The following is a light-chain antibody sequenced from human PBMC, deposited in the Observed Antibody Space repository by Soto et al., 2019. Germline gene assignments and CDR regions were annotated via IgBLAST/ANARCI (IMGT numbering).Light chain of an antibody. CDR2: DAS. Sequence: DIVLPLSPATLYSSPGQRATLSCRTSQSVSSYLAWYQQKRGQAPRLLIYDASNRATGIPARFSGSGSGTDFARIITSRGPGGLAVYFCQRRSNWPSSVGGGTKVEIK. CDR3: QRRSNWPSS. CDR1: QSVSSY. J-gene: IGKJ4*01. V-gene: IGKV3-11*01.